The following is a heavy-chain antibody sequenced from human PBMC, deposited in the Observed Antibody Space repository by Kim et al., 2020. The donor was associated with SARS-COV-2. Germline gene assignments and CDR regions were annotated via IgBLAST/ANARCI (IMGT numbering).Heavy chain of an antibody. CDR1: GFSFNTFG. V-gene: IGHV3-30*03. D-gene: IGHD6-19*01. CDR2: LSHDGTKR. CDR3: VRVLSTGISGWYY. J-gene: IGHJ4*02. Sequence: GGSLRLSCVGSGFSFNTFGMHWVRQAPGKGLEWVAILSHDGTKRHYADSVQGRFTISRDNSKNTMFLQMNSLRAEDTAVYYCVRVLSTGISGWYYWGQGT.